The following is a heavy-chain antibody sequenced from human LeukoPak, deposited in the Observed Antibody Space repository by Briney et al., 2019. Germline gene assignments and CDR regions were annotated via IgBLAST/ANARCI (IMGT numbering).Heavy chain of an antibody. V-gene: IGHV3-30*03. D-gene: IGHD2-2*01. CDR1: GFSFSSYG. J-gene: IGHJ4*02. Sequence: GGSLRLSCAASGFSFSSYGMHWGRQAPGKGLEWVAVISYDGNKEYYVDSVKGRFTISRDNSKNMLYLQMDSLRAEDTAVYHCARERATSTSTWSFDYWGQGTLVTVSS. CDR3: ARERATSTSTWSFDY. CDR2: ISYDGNKE.